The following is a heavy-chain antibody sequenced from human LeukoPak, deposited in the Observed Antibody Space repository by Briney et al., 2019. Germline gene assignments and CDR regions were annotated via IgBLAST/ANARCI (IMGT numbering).Heavy chain of an antibody. J-gene: IGHJ4*02. CDR1: GFTFSDYW. CDR3: VKPRIIGLGWAQFDY. D-gene: IGHD2-15*01. CDR2: FDGNADGT. Sequence: GGSLRLSCAASGFTFSDYWTTWVRQAPGKGLEWVASFDGNADGTHYADSVKGRCTISRDNSKNTVYLQMNSLRAEDTAIYYCVKPRIIGLGWAQFDYWGQGSLVTVSS. V-gene: IGHV3-23*01.